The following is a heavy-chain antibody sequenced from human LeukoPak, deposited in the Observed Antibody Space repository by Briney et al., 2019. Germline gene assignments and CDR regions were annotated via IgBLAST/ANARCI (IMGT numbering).Heavy chain of an antibody. V-gene: IGHV1-2*02. CDR3: ARVGAYYYDSSGSLDY. D-gene: IGHD3-22*01. CDR2: INPNSGGT. Sequence: ASVKVSCKASGYTFTGYYMHWVRQAPGQGLEWMGWINPNSGGTNYAQKFQGRVTMTRDTSISTAYMELSRLRSDDTAVYYCARVGAYYYDSSGSLDYWGQGTLVTVSS. CDR1: GYTFTGYY. J-gene: IGHJ4*02.